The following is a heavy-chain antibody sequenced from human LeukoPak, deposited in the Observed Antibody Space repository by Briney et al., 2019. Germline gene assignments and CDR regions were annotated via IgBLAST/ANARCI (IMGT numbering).Heavy chain of an antibody. J-gene: IGHJ6*03. CDR2: ISSSSSYI. CDR3: AKDEVVPGYYYTDV. V-gene: IGHV3-21*01. D-gene: IGHD2-2*01. Sequence: PGGSLRLSCAASGFTFSSYSMNWVRQAPGKGLEWVSSISSSSSYIYYADSVKGRFTISRDNAKNSLSLQMNSLNAEDTAVYYCAKDEVVPGYYYTDVWGRGTTVTISS. CDR1: GFTFSSYS.